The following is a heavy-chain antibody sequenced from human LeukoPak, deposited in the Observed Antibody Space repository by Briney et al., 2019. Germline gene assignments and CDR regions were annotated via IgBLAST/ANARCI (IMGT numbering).Heavy chain of an antibody. V-gene: IGHV1-69*04. J-gene: IGHJ4*01. CDR1: GGTFSSYA. D-gene: IGHD2-21*01. CDR2: IIPILGIA. Sequence: ASVKVSCKASGGTFSSYAISWVRQAPGQGLEWMGRIIPILGIANYAQKFQGRVTITADKSTSTAYMELSSLRSEDTAVYYCARVLTYCGGDCLDYWGQGTLVTGFS. CDR3: ARVLTYCGGDCLDY.